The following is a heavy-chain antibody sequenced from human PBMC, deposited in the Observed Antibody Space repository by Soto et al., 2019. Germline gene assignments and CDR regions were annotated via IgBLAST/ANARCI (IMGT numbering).Heavy chain of an antibody. CDR3: ARSFGWYAIDY. J-gene: IGHJ4*02. V-gene: IGHV4-4*02. CDR2: ISHSGSV. D-gene: IGHD6-19*01. Sequence: QVLLQESGPGLVQPSGTLSLSCAVSGDSISTNYFWGWVRQPPGKGLEWVGDISHSGSVNYNPSLKSRVTISIDKSKNQFSLKLNSVTAAVTAVYYCARSFGWYAIDYWGQGTLVIVSS. CDR1: GDSISTNYF.